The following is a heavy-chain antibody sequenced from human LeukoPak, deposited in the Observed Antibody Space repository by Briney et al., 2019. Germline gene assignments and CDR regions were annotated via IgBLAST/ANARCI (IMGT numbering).Heavy chain of an antibody. CDR3: ARWQQLGYGMDV. Sequence: GGSLRLSCAASTFTVSSNYMSWVRQAPGKGLEWVSVIYSGGSTYYADSVKGRFTISRDNSKNTLYLQMNSLRAEDTAVYYCARWQQLGYGMDVWGQGTTVTVSS. V-gene: IGHV3-53*01. CDR2: IYSGGST. D-gene: IGHD6-13*01. CDR1: TFTVSSNY. J-gene: IGHJ6*02.